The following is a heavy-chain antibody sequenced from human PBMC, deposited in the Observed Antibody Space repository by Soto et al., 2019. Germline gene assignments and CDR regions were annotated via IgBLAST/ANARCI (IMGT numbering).Heavy chain of an antibody. CDR1: GFTVSSNY. CDR3: ARDHRQQWHSVHSLRQGGMDV. V-gene: IGHV3-53*04. J-gene: IGHJ6*02. D-gene: IGHD6-19*01. CDR2: IYSGGST. Sequence: PGGSLRLSCAASGFTVSSNYMSWVRQAPGKGLEWVSVIYSGGSTYYADSVKGRFTISRHNSKNTLYLQMNSLRAEDTAVYYCARDHRQQWHSVHSLRQGGMDVGGQGTTVTVAS.